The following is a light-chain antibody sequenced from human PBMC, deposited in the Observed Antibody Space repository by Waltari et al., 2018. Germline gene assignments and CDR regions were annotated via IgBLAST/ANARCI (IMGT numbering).Light chain of an antibody. CDR3: NQYEYWPPALT. CDR1: QSVSRN. J-gene: IGKJ4*01. V-gene: IGKV3-15*01. CDR2: DAF. Sequence: EIVMTQSPAILSVSPGEGATLSCRASQSVSRNLAWYQQKPGQAPRLLIYDAFTRATGIPARFSGSGSGTELTLTISSLQSEDVAVYYCNQYEYWPPALTFGGGTKVEIK.